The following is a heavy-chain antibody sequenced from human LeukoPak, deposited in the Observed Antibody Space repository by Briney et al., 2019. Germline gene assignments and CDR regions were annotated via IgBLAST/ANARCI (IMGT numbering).Heavy chain of an antibody. V-gene: IGHV3-7*04. CDR3: ARENFQY. CDR1: GFTFSSYW. J-gene: IGHJ4*02. Sequence: GGSLRLSCAASGFTFSSYWMNWVRQAPGKGLEWVANIKPDGSDQYYVDSVKGRFTISRDNAKNSLYLQMNSLRAEGTAVYYCARENFQYWAQGTLVTVSS. CDR2: IKPDGSDQ.